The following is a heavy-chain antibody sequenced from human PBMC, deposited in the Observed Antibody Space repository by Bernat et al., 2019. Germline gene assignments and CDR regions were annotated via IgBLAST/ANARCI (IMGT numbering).Heavy chain of an antibody. J-gene: IGHJ1*01. CDR2: ISAYNGNT. D-gene: IGHD6-19*01. Sequence: QVQLVQSGAEVKKPGASVKVSCKASGYTFTSYGISWVRQAPGQGLEWMGWISAYNGNTNYAQKLQGRVTMTTDTSKSTAYMELRSLRSDDTAVYYCARDLSWPVAVAGTSYFQHWGQGTLVTVSS. V-gene: IGHV1-18*01. CDR1: GYTFTSYG. CDR3: ARDLSWPVAVAGTSYFQH.